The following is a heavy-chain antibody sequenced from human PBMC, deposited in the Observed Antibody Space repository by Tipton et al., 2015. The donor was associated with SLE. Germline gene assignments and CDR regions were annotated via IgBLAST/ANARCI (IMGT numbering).Heavy chain of an antibody. D-gene: IGHD2-2*01. CDR1: GYPISSGYY. CDR2: IYHSGST. V-gene: IGHV4-38-2*02. J-gene: IGHJ6*02. CDR3: AREEYCSSTSCLYYYYGMDV. Sequence: LRLSCAVSGYPISSGYYWGWIRQPPGKGLGWIGSIYHSGSTYYNPSLKSRVTISVDTSKNQFSLKLSSVTAADTAVYYCAREEYCSSTSCLYYYYGMDVWGQGTTVTVSS.